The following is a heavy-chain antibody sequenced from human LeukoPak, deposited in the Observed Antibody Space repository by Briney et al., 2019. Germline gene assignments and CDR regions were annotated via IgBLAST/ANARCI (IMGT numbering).Heavy chain of an antibody. CDR2: INTDGTTT. V-gene: IGHV3-74*01. D-gene: IGHD6-6*01. J-gene: IGHJ4*02. CDR3: AREARYSSSYPLDY. Sequence: PGGSLRLSCAASGFAFSTSWMHWVRQAPGKGLVWVSRINTDGTTTTYADSVKGRFTISRDNAKNTLYLLMNSLRAEDTAVYYRAREARYSSSYPLDYWGQGTLLTVSS. CDR1: GFAFSTSW.